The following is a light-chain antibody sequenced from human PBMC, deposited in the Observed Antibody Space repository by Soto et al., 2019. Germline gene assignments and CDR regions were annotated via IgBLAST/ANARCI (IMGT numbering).Light chain of an antibody. CDR2: DVR. J-gene: IGLJ2*01. V-gene: IGLV2-14*03. CDR3: SSYTSSSTVI. Sequence: QSALTQPASVSGSPGQSITISCTGTSSDVGGYNFVSWYQQHQGKAPKFIIYDVRNRPSGVSNRFSGSRSGNTASLTISGLQAEDEADYYCSSYTSSSTVIFGGGTKLTVL. CDR1: SSDVGGYNF.